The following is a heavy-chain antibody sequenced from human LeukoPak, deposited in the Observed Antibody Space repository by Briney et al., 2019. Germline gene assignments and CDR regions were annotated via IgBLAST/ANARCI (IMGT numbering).Heavy chain of an antibody. CDR1: GGSISSGDYY. CDR3: GHNEGRRWPAIPI. D-gene: IGHD2-21*01. J-gene: IGHJ1*01. CDR2: IHYTGTT. Sequence: PLQILSLTCTVSGGSISSGDYYFNWIRPPPGNGLEWIGYIHYTGTTYYNPSLKSRVTKSVDTSNNLSSMKLNSLPAPGTAFNNCGHNEGRRWPAIPIGGQDPLVTVSS. V-gene: IGHV4-30-4*08.